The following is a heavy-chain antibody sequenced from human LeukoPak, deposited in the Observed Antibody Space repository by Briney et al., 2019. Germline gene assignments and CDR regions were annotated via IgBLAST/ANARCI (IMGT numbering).Heavy chain of an antibody. V-gene: IGHV3-30*04. CDR2: ITHDEVNK. CDR3: AKLIAAAARGDPDY. Sequence: GGSLRLSCAASGFTFSTYAMHWVRQAPGKGLEWVAVITHDEVNKYYADSVKGRFTISRDNSKNTLYLQMNSLRAEDTAVYYCAKLIAAAARGDPDYWGQGTLVTVSS. CDR1: GFTFSTYA. J-gene: IGHJ4*02. D-gene: IGHD6-13*01.